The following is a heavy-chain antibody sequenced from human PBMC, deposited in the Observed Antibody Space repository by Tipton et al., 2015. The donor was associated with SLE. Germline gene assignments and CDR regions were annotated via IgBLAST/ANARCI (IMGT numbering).Heavy chain of an antibody. J-gene: IGHJ5*02. Sequence: TLSLTCTVSGGSISSYYWSWIRQPAGKGLEWIGGIYNGGSTNYNPSPKSRLSMSVDTSKNHFSLKLSSVTAADTAVYYCARHDTNYGRNWFDPWGQGTLVTVSS. V-gene: IGHV4-4*07. CDR1: GGSISSYY. CDR2: IYNGGST. D-gene: IGHD2-8*01. CDR3: ARHDTNYGRNWFDP.